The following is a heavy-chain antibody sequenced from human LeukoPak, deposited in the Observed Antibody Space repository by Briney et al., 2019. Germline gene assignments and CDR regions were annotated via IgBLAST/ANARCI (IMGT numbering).Heavy chain of an antibody. D-gene: IGHD2-2*01. CDR3: ARGSTSWDMDV. CDR2: IYTSGST. V-gene: IGHV4-4*07. CDR1: GGSISSNH. J-gene: IGHJ6*03. Sequence: PSETLSLTCTVSGGSISSNHWSWIRQPAGKGLEWIGRIYTSGSTNYNSSPKSRVTMSVDTSKNQFSLKLSSVTAADAAVYFCARGSTSWDMDVWGKGTTVTISS.